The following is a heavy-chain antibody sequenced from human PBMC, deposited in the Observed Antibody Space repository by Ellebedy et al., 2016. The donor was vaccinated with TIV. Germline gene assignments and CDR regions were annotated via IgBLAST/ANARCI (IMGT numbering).Heavy chain of an antibody. D-gene: IGHD3-10*01. V-gene: IGHV3-66*01. CDR1: GFTVSSNS. Sequence: GESLKISCAASGFTVSSNSMNWVRQAPGKGLEWVSVIYSGGGTSYADSVKGRFTIFRDTSKNTLFLQMNSLRAEDTAVYYSARKHLYGLDWGQGTLVTVSS. CDR2: IYSGGGT. CDR3: ARKHLYGLD. J-gene: IGHJ4*02.